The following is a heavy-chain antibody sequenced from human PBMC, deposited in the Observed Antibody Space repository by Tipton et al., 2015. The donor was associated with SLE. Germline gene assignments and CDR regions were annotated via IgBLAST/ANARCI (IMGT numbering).Heavy chain of an antibody. J-gene: IGHJ4*02. CDR2: ISYDGSNK. CDR3: ARPLWIWGSYRSEGGDFDY. Sequence: SLRLSCAASGFTFSSYAMHWVCQAPGKGLGWVAVISYDGSNKYYADSVKGRFTISRDNSKNTLYLQMNSLRAEDTAVYYCARPLWIWGSYRSEGGDFDYWGQGTLVTVSS. CDR1: GFTFSSYA. D-gene: IGHD3-16*02. V-gene: IGHV3-30*04.